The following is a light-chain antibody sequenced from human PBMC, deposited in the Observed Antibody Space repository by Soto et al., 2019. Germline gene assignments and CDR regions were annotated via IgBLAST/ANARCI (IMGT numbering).Light chain of an antibody. J-gene: IGKJ1*01. CDR1: ESVSSG. Sequence: DIQMTQSPSALSASVGDRVTITCRATESVSSGLAWYQQKPGQAPNLLSYKASSLQTGVPSRFSGSDSGTEFTLTISSLQPDDFGTYYCQQYKTYPWTFGQGTKVEIK. CDR2: KAS. CDR3: QQYKTYPWT. V-gene: IGKV1-5*03.